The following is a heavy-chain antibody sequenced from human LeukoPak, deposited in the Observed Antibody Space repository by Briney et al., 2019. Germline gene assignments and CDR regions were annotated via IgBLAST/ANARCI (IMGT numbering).Heavy chain of an antibody. CDR1: GYSISSGYY. Sequence: PSETLSLTCTVSGYSISSGYYWGWTRQPPGKGLEWIGSIYHSGSTYYNPSLKSRVTISVDTSKNQFSLKLSSVTAADTAVYYCARVTVTRTFDYWGQGTLVTVSS. CDR2: IYHSGST. V-gene: IGHV4-38-2*02. D-gene: IGHD4-17*01. J-gene: IGHJ4*02. CDR3: ARVTVTRTFDY.